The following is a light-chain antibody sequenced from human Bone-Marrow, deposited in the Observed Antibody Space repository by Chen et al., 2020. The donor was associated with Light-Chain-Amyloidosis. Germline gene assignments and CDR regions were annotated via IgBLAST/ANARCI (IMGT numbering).Light chain of an antibody. CDR1: NIGSTR. CDR2: DDS. V-gene: IGLV3-21*02. CDR3: QVWDRSSDRPV. Sequence: SYVLTQPSSVSVAPGQTATIACGGNNIGSTRVHWYQQTPGQAPLLVVYDDSDRPSGIPDRLSGSSSGNTATLAISRVEAGDEADYYCQVWDRSSDRPVFGGGTKLTVL. J-gene: IGLJ3*02.